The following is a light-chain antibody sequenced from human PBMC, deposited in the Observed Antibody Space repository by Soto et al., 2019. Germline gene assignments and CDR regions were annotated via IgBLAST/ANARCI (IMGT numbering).Light chain of an antibody. CDR2: WAS. Sequence: DIVMTQSPDSLAVSLGERATINCKSSQSILYNSNNKNYLARYQQKSGQPPKLLFYWASTRESGVPDRFGGSGSGTDFTLTISSLQAEDVAVYYCLQYYNSPYTFGQGTKLEMK. CDR3: LQYYNSPYT. V-gene: IGKV4-1*01. J-gene: IGKJ2*01. CDR1: QSILYNSNNKNY.